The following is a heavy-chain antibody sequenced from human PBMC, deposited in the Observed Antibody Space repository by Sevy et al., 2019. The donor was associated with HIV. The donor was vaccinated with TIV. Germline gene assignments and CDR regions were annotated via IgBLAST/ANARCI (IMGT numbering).Heavy chain of an antibody. CDR2: IYPGHPDT. CDR1: GYSFTSYW. CDR3: ARRYYYDSSGTSDAFDI. Sequence: EQSLKISCKGSGYSFTSYWIGWVRQMPGKGLQWMGIIYPGHPDTRHSPSFQGQVTISADKSISTAYLQWSSLKGSDTAMYSCARRYYYDSSGTSDAFDIWGQGTMVTVSS. D-gene: IGHD3-22*01. J-gene: IGHJ3*02. V-gene: IGHV5-51*01.